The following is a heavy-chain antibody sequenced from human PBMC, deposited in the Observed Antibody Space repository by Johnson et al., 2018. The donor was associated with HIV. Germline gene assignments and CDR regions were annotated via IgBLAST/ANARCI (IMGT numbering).Heavy chain of an antibody. D-gene: IGHD3/OR15-3a*01. Sequence: VQLVESGGGVVRPGGSLRLSCAASGFTFDDYGMSWVRQAPGKGLEWVSGINWNGGSTGYADSVKGRFTISRDNAKNSLYLQMNSLRAEDTALYYCARDPTIALDLKGDAFDIWGQGTMVTVSS. CDR3: ARDPTIALDLKGDAFDI. CDR2: INWNGGST. J-gene: IGHJ3*02. V-gene: IGHV3-20*04. CDR1: GFTFDDYG.